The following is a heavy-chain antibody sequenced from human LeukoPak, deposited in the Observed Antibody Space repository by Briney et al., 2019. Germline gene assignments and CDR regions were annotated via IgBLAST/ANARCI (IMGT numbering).Heavy chain of an antibody. V-gene: IGHV4-59*01. Sequence: SETLSLTCTVSGGSISSYYWSWIRQPPGKGLEWMGYIYYSGSTNYNASLKSRVTLSVDTSKNQFSLKLSSVTAADTAVYYCARAWTSGVTMVRGVPNWFDPWGQGTLVTVSS. CDR3: ARAWTSGVTMVRGVPNWFDP. CDR2: IYYSGST. J-gene: IGHJ5*02. CDR1: GGSISSYY. D-gene: IGHD3-10*01.